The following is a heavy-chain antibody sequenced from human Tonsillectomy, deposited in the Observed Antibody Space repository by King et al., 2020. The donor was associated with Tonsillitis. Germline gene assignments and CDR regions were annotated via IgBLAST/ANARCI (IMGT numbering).Heavy chain of an antibody. CDR3: AAVSLRGADGGVYYDGMDV. J-gene: IGHJ6*02. D-gene: IGHD3-10*01. CDR1: GGSISSGDYY. Sequence: VQLQESGPGLVKPSETLSLTCTVSGGSISSGDYYWSWILQPPGKGLEWIGYIYYSGSPYYNPSLKSRVTISVDTSKKQFSLKLSSVTAADTAVFYCAAVSLRGADGGVYYDGMDVGGQGTTVSVSS. CDR2: IYYSGSP. V-gene: IGHV4-30-4*01.